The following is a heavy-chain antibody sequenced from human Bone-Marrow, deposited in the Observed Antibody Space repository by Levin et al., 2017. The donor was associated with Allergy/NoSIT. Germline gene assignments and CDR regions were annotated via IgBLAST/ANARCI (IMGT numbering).Heavy chain of an antibody. J-gene: IGHJ4*02. D-gene: IGHD5-24*01. V-gene: IGHV3-33*01. CDR2: IWYNGKYE. CDR1: GFTFSSYG. Sequence: PGGSLRLSCEASGFTFSSYGMHWVRQAPGKGLQWLTSIWYNGKYENYADSVKGRFTISRDNSKNIVYLQMNSLRGDDTGLYYCARDPAGDMAPFDSWGQGTLVTVSS. CDR3: ARDPAGDMAPFDS.